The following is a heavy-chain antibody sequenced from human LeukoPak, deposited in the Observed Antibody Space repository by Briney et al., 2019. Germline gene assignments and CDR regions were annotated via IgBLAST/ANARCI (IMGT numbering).Heavy chain of an antibody. CDR2: IYHSGST. CDR1: XGXISXGGYS. D-gene: IGHD3-22*01. J-gene: IGHJ4*02. Sequence: LSLTXAVXXGXISXGGYSWSWIRQPPGTGLEWLGYIYHSGSTYYNPSLKSRVTISVDRSKNQFSLKLSSVTAADTAVYYCARAGRYYYDSSGHYKFTSAPFDYWGQGTLVTVSS. V-gene: IGHV4-30-2*01. CDR3: ARAGRYYYDSSGHYKFTSAPFDY.